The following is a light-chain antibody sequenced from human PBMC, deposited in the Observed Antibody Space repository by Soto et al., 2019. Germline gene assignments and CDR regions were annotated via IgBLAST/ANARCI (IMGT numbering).Light chain of an antibody. CDR1: SSDIGGYNY. Sequence: QSALTQPASVSGSPGQSITISCTGTSSDIGGYNYVSWYQQHPGKAPKLMVYEVSNRPSGVSNRFSGSKSVNTASLNISGLQADDEADYYCSSYTSSSSYVVFGGGTKLTVL. CDR3: SSYTSSSSYVV. V-gene: IGLV2-14*01. CDR2: EVS. J-gene: IGLJ2*01.